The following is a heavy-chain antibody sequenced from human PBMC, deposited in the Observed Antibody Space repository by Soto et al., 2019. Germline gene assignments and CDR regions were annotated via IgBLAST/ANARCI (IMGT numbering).Heavy chain of an antibody. Sequence: PGGSLRLSCAASGFTFSSYAMHWVRQSPGKGLEWVAVISYDGSNKYYADSVKGRFTISRDNSKNTLYLQMNSLRAEDTAVYYCARESYCSSTSCYWPDAFDIWGQGTMVTVSS. CDR1: GFTFSSYA. D-gene: IGHD2-2*01. CDR3: ARESYCSSTSCYWPDAFDI. V-gene: IGHV3-30-3*01. CDR2: ISYDGSNK. J-gene: IGHJ3*02.